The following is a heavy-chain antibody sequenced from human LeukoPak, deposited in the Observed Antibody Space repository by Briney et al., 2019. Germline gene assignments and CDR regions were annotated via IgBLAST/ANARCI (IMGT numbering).Heavy chain of an antibody. J-gene: IGHJ4*02. Sequence: GGSLRLSCAASGFTFSSYSMHWVRQAPGKGLDWVAVISNDGSKKYYADSVKGRFTISRDNSKNTLSLQVSSLRTEDTAVYYCAKDRYSYAFEYSDSWGQGTLVTVSS. V-gene: IGHV3-30*18. CDR3: AKDRYSYAFEYSDS. CDR2: ISNDGSKK. D-gene: IGHD5-18*01. CDR1: GFTFSSYS.